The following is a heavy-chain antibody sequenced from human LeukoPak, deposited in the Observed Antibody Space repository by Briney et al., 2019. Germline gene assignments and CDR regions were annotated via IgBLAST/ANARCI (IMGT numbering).Heavy chain of an antibody. V-gene: IGHV4-34*09. J-gene: IGHJ4*02. Sequence: SETLSLTCAVYGGSFSGYYWSWIRQPPGKGLEWIGEINHSGSTNYNPSLKSRVTISVDTSKNQFSLKLSSVTAADTAVYYCARDVPSLAWGAEGYFDYWGQGTLVTVSS. D-gene: IGHD1-26*01. CDR1: GGSFSGYY. CDR3: ARDVPSLAWGAEGYFDY. CDR2: INHSGST.